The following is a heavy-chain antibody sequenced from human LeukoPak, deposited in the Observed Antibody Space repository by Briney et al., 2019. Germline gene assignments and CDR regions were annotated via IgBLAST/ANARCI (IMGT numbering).Heavy chain of an antibody. CDR3: ANGLIEGAFDY. CDR1: GYSFTNYR. J-gene: IGHJ4*02. D-gene: IGHD1-26*01. CDR2: IDASDSYT. Sequence: GESLRISCKGSGYSFTNYRIGWVRHMPGRGLEWMGWIDASDSYTNYSPSFQGHVTISADKSSSTAYLQWSSLKASDTAMYYCANGLIEGAFDYWGQGTLVTVSS. V-gene: IGHV5-10-1*01.